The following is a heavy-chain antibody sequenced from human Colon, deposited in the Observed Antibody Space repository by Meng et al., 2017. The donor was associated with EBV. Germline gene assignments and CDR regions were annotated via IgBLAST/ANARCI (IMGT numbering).Heavy chain of an antibody. CDR1: GASISSNNW. D-gene: IGHD5-24*01. CDR2: IYHGGNT. V-gene: IGHV4-4*02. Sequence: QGQLQESGPGLVEPSGTLSLTCAVSGASISSNNWWSWVRQPPGKGLEWIGEIYHGGNTNYNPSLKSRVTISVDRSNDQFSLSLSSVTAADTAVYYCARGNAYNAPSFDYWGQGTLVTASS. CDR3: ARGNAYNAPSFDY. J-gene: IGHJ4*02.